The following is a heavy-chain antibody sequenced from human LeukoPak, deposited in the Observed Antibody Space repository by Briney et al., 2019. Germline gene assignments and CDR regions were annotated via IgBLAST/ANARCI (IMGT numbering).Heavy chain of an antibody. CDR1: GFTFSSYS. D-gene: IGHD1-26*01. CDR3: ARGAIVGATLFDY. Sequence: PGGSLRLSCAASGFTFSSYSMNWVRQAPGKGLEWVSSISSSSSYIYYADSGKGRFTISRYNAKNSLDLQMNSLRAEDTAVYYCARGAIVGATLFDYWGQGTLVTVSS. V-gene: IGHV3-21*01. J-gene: IGHJ4*02. CDR2: ISSSSSYI.